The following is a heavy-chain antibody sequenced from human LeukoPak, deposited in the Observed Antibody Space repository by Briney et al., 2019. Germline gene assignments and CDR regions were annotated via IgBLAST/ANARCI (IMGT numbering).Heavy chain of an antibody. CDR1: GGTFSSYT. Sequence: SVKVSCKASGGTFSSYTISWVRQAPGQGLEWMGRIIPILGIANYAQKFQGRVTITADGSTSTAYMELSSLRSEDTAVYYCARVLIAAAAPRFDYWGQGTLVTVSS. CDR3: ARVLIAAAAPRFDY. CDR2: IIPILGIA. J-gene: IGHJ4*02. V-gene: IGHV1-69*02. D-gene: IGHD6-13*01.